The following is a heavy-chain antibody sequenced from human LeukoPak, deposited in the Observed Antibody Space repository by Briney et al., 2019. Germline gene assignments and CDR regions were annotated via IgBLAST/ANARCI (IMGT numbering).Heavy chain of an antibody. CDR1: GFTFKTYS. V-gene: IGHV3-48*01. CDR3: ARDPQYCDSSGYLDY. D-gene: IGHD3-22*01. CDR2: ISSSSSSI. Sequence: GGSLRLSCAASGFTFKTYSMNWVRQAPGKGLEWLSYISSSSSSIYYADSVKGRFTISRDNSKNTLYLQMNSLRAEDTAVYYCARDPQYCDSSGYLDYWGQGTLVTVSS. J-gene: IGHJ4*02.